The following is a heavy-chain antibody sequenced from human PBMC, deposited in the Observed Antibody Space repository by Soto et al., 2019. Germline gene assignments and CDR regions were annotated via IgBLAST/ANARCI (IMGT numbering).Heavy chain of an antibody. Sequence: GGSLRLSCSASGFTFSTYWMEWVRQAPGKGLLWVSSLNGDASTANYADSVKGRFTISRDNAKNTLYLQMNSLRAEDTAMYYCAVMSSRSNVLDVWGQGTMVTVSS. CDR3: AVMSSRSNVLDV. J-gene: IGHJ3*01. V-gene: IGHV3-74*01. D-gene: IGHD2-8*01. CDR1: GFTFSTYW. CDR2: LNGDASTA.